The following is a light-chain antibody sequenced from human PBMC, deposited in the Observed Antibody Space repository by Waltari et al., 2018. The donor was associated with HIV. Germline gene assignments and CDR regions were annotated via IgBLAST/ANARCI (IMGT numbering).Light chain of an antibody. CDR3: CSYTKLTTHYVL. Sequence: QSALTQPASVSGSPRQSITISCTGTTTAIGGYNYVSCYQRHPDKAPKLIIFGVSNRPSGISSRFSGSKSGNTASLTISGLQAEDEADYYCCSYTKLTTHYVLFGGGTKLTVL. J-gene: IGLJ2*01. V-gene: IGLV2-14*03. CDR1: TTAIGGYNY. CDR2: GVS.